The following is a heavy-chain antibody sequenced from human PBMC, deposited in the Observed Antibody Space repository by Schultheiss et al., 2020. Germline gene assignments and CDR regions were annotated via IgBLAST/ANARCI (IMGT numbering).Heavy chain of an antibody. Sequence: SETLSLTCTVSGGSISSSSYYWGWIRQPPGKGLEWIGSIYYSGSTYYNPSLKSRVTISVDTSKNQFSLKLSSVTAADTAVYYCARVRWGSGWRPDWTFDYWGQGTLVTVSS. V-gene: IGHV4-39*07. J-gene: IGHJ4*02. D-gene: IGHD6-19*01. CDR3: ARVRWGSGWRPDWTFDY. CDR1: GGSISSSSYY. CDR2: IYYSGST.